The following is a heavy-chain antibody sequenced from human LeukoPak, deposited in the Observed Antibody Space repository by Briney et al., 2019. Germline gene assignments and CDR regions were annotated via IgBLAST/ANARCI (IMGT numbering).Heavy chain of an antibody. CDR3: ARGSARHDAFDI. CDR2: IIPIFGTA. CDR1: GGTFSSYA. J-gene: IGHJ3*02. D-gene: IGHD6-6*01. Sequence: SVKVSCKASGGTFSSYAISWVRQAPGQGLEWMGGIIPIFGTANYAQKFQGRVTITADESTSTAYMELSSLRSEDTAVYYCARGSARHDAFDIWGQGTMVTVSS. V-gene: IGHV1-69*13.